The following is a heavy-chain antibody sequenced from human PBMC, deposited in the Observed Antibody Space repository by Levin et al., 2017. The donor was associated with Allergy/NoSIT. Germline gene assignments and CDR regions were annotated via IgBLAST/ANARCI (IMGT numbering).Heavy chain of an antibody. CDR3: ARDRQLVPTRFTDLDY. V-gene: IGHV3-30-3*01. Sequence: GGSLRLSCAASGFTFSSYAMHWVRQAPGKGLEWVAVISYDGSNKYYADSVKGRFTISRDNSKNTLYLQMNSLRAEDTAVYYCARDRQLVPTRFTDLDYWGQGTLVTVSS. D-gene: IGHD6-13*01. CDR2: ISYDGSNK. J-gene: IGHJ4*02. CDR1: GFTFSSYA.